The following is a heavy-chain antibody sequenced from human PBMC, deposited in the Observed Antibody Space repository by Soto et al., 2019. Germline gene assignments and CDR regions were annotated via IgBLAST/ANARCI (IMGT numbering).Heavy chain of an antibody. Sequence: SETPSLTCAVSGGSISSGGYSWSWIRQPPGKGLEWIGYIYHSGSTYYNPSLKSRVTISVDTSNNQFSLELSSVTAADTAVYYCASNHNYYVNSDYYEAFNYWGLGTLVTVSS. CDR3: ASNHNYYVNSDYYEAFNY. CDR1: GGSISSGGYS. J-gene: IGHJ4*02. V-gene: IGHV4-30-2*01. CDR2: IYHSGST. D-gene: IGHD3-22*01.